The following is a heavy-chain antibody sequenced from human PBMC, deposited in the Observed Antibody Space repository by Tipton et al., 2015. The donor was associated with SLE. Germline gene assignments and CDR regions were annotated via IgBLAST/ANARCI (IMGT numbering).Heavy chain of an antibody. J-gene: IGHJ3*02. V-gene: IGHV4-59*12. CDR1: GGSISSYY. CDR2: IYYSGSS. CDR3: ARDVAARWAFDI. D-gene: IGHD4-23*01. Sequence: TLSLTCTVSGGSISSYYWSWIRQPPGKGLEWIGYIYYSGSSNYNPSLKSRVTISVDTSKNQFSLKLSSVTPTDTAVYYCARDVAARWAFDIWGQGTMVTVSS.